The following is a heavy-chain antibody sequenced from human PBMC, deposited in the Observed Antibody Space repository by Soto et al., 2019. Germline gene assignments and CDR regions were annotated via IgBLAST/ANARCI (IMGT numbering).Heavy chain of an antibody. D-gene: IGHD3-22*01. CDR2: ISGSGGST. V-gene: IGHV3-23*01. CDR3: AKGLSRGYYIYLDY. J-gene: IGHJ4*02. CDR1: GFTFSTYA. Sequence: PGGSLRLSCAASGFTFSTYAINWVRQAPGKGLEWVSVISGSGGSTYYADSVKGRFTISRDNSKSTLYLQMNSLRAEDTAVYYCAKGLSRGYYIYLDYWGQGALVTVSS.